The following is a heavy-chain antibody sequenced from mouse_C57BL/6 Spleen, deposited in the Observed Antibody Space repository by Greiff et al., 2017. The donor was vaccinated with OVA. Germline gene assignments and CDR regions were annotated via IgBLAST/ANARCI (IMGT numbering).Heavy chain of an antibody. CDR1: GFNIKNTY. Sequence: VQLQQSVAELVRPGASVKLSCTASGFNIKNTYMHWVKQRPDQGLEWIGRIDPANGNTKYAPKFQGKATITADTSSNTAYLQLSSLTSEDTAIFYCARWDYYGSSYVGYAMDYWGQGTSVTVSS. V-gene: IGHV14-3*01. CDR3: ARWDYYGSSYVGYAMDY. J-gene: IGHJ4*01. CDR2: IDPANGNT. D-gene: IGHD1-1*01.